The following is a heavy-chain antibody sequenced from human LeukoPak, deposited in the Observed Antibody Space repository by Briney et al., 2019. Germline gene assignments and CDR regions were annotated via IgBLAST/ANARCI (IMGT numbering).Heavy chain of an antibody. CDR2: IISGDTT. D-gene: IGHD6-13*01. V-gene: IGHV3-23*01. Sequence: SGGSLRLSCAASGFTFSNSGMIWVRQAPGKGLEWVSAIISGDTTYYADSVKGRFTISRDNSKNTLYLQMSSLRAEDTAVYYCAKIPNTISWFFDYWGQGTLVTVSS. CDR1: GFTFSNSG. J-gene: IGHJ4*02. CDR3: AKIPNTISWFFDY.